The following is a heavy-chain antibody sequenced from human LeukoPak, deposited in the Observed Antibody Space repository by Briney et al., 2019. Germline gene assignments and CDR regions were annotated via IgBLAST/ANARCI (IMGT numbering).Heavy chain of an antibody. CDR1: GFTFSSYE. D-gene: IGHD3-10*01. J-gene: IGHJ3*02. CDR3: ARGPKRGDAFDI. CDR2: ISSSGSTI. Sequence: GGSLRLSCAASGFTFSSYEMNWVRQAPGKGLEWVSYISSSGSTIYYADSVKGRFTISRDNAKNSLYLQMNSLRAEDTAVYYCARGPKRGDAFDIWGQGTMVTVSS. V-gene: IGHV3-48*03.